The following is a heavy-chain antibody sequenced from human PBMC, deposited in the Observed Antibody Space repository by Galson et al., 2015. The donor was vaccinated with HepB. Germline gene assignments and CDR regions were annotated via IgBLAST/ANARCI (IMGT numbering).Heavy chain of an antibody. CDR2: ISYDGSNK. CDR1: GFTFSSYA. D-gene: IGHD3-3*01. CDR3: AREYDLDY. J-gene: IGHJ4*02. Sequence: SLRLSCAASGFTFSSYAMHWVRQAPGKGLEWVAVISYDGSNKYYADSVKGRFTISRDNSKNTLYLQMNSLRAEDTAVYHCAREYDLDYWGQGTLVTVSS. V-gene: IGHV3-30-3*01.